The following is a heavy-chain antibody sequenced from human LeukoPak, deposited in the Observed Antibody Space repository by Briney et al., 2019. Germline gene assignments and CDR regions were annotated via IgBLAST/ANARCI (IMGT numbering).Heavy chain of an antibody. CDR3: ARQWWSSSWRLVFDY. Sequence: PSETLSLTCTVSGGSISSSSYYWGWIRQPLGKGLEWIGSIYYSGSTYNNPSLKSRVTISVDTSKNQFSLKLTSVTAADTAVYYCARQWWSSSWRLVFDYWGQGTLVTVSS. CDR1: GGSISSSSYY. D-gene: IGHD6-13*01. CDR2: IYYSGST. V-gene: IGHV4-39*01. J-gene: IGHJ4*02.